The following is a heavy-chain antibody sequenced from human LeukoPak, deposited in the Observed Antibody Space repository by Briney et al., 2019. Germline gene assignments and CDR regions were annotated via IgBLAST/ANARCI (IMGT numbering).Heavy chain of an antibody. Sequence: PGGSLRLSCAASGFTFSSYGMHWVRQAPGKGLEWVAVIWYDGSNKYYADSVKGRFTISIDNSKNTLYLQMNSLRAEDTAVYYCAQAGYSSSWLFRFDYWGQGPLVTVSS. CDR1: GFTFSSYG. CDR2: IWYDGSNK. J-gene: IGHJ4*02. D-gene: IGHD6-13*01. CDR3: AQAGYSSSWLFRFDY. V-gene: IGHV3-30*02.